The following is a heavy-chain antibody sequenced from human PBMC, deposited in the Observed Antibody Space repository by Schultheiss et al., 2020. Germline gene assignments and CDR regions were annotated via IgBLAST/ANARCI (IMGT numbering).Heavy chain of an antibody. V-gene: IGHV4-61*02. Sequence: SETLSLTCTVSGGSISSSSYYWSWIRQPAGKGLEWIGRIYTSGSTNYNPSLKSRVTISVDTSKNQFSLKLSSVTAADTAVYYCAREGVEMATIPVVYFDYWGQGTLVTVSS. CDR2: IYTSGST. J-gene: IGHJ4*02. CDR3: AREGVEMATIPVVYFDY. D-gene: IGHD5-24*01. CDR1: GGSISSSSYY.